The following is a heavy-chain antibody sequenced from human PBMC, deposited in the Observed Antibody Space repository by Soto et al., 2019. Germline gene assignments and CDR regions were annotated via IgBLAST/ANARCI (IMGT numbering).Heavy chain of an antibody. D-gene: IGHD3-16*01. CDR3: ATDLGGSAPVDH. J-gene: IGHJ5*02. CDR1: GDTFLISA. CDR2: LVPLFGGS. Sequence: QVQLAQSGAAVRKPGSSMKVSCKASGDTFLISAVTWLRQVPGQGLEWVGGLVPLFGGSQYGPKFKGRVTFTADESTRTAYMELNHLTSDDTAVYYCATDLGGSAPVDHWGQGTLVTVSS. V-gene: IGHV1-69*01.